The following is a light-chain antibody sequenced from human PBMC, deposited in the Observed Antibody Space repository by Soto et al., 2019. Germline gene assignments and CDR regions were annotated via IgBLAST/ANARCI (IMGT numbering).Light chain of an antibody. J-gene: IGLJ1*01. CDR1: SSNIGAGYD. CDR3: QSYDRSLSGTV. V-gene: IGLV1-40*01. CDR2: GGS. Sequence: QSVLTRPPSVSGAPGQRVTIPCTGSSSNIGAGYDVHWYQHQPGTAPKLLIYGGSSRPSGVPDRFSGSKSGTSASLAITGLQAEDEADYYCQSYDRSLSGTVFGTGTKVTVL.